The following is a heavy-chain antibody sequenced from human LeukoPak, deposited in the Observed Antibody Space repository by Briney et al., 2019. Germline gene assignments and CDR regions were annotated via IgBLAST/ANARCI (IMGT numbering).Heavy chain of an antibody. Sequence: PSETLSLTCTVSGDSISSSSYSWGWIRHPPGKGLEWIGSIYYSGSTHYNPSLKSQVTISVDTSKNQFSLNLSSVTAADTAVYYCARLWGDGSIWYPPGYWGQGALVTVSS. CDR3: ARLWGDGSIWYPPGY. V-gene: IGHV4-39*01. D-gene: IGHD6-13*01. CDR1: GDSISSSSYS. CDR2: IYYSGST. J-gene: IGHJ4*02.